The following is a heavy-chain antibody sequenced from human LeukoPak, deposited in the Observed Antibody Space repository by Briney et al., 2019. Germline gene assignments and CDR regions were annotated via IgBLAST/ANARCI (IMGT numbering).Heavy chain of an antibody. V-gene: IGHV3-74*01. CDR2: INNDGSST. J-gene: IGHJ4*02. CDR3: LRSMGYYYDSSGYYAFDY. CDR1: GFTFSSYW. D-gene: IGHD3-22*01. Sequence: GGSLRLSCAASGFTFSSYWMHWVRQAPGKGLVWVSRINNDGSSTNYADSVKGRFTISRDNAKNTLYLQMNSLRAEDTAVYYCLRSMGYYYDSSGYYAFDYWGQGTLVTVSS.